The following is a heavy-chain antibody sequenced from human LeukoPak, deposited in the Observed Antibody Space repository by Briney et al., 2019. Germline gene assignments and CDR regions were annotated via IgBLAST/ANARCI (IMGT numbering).Heavy chain of an antibody. D-gene: IGHD2-2*01. CDR2: FDPEDGET. J-gene: IGHJ4*02. Sequence: AASVTVSCTVSGYTLTELSMHWVRQAPGKGLEWMGGFDPEDGETIYAQKFQGRVTMTEDTSTDTAYMELSSLRSEDTAVYYCARANAFIVVVPAAMGYWGQGTLVTVSS. CDR3: ARANAFIVVVPAAMGY. CDR1: GYTLTELS. V-gene: IGHV1-24*01.